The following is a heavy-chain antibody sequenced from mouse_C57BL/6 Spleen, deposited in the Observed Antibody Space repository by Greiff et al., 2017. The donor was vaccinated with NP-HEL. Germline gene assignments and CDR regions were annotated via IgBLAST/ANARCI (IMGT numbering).Heavy chain of an antibody. CDR2: IYPRSGNT. Sequence: VQLQQSGAELARPGASVKLSCKASGYTFTSYGISWVKQRTGQGLEWIGEIYPRSGNTYYNEKFKGKATLTADKSSSTAYMELRSLTSEDSAVYFCARNGGNWDGFDYWGQGTTLTVSS. J-gene: IGHJ2*01. V-gene: IGHV1-81*01. CDR3: ARNGGNWDGFDY. D-gene: IGHD4-1*01. CDR1: GYTFTSYG.